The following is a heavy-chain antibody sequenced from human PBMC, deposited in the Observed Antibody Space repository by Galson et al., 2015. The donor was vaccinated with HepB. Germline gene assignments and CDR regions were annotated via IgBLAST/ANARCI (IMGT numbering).Heavy chain of an antibody. CDR2: ISSSSSYI. Sequence: SLRLSCAASGFTFSSYSMNWVRQAPGKGLEWVSSISSSSSYIYYADSVKGRFTISRDNAKNSLYLQMNSLRAEDTAVYYCARGTQGYDFWSGFSLFDYWGQGTLVTVSS. D-gene: IGHD3-3*01. V-gene: IGHV3-21*01. J-gene: IGHJ4*02. CDR1: GFTFSSYS. CDR3: ARGTQGYDFWSGFSLFDY.